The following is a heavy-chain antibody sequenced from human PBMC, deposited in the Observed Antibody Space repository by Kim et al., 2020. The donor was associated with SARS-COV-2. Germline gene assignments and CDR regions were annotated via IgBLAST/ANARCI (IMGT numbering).Heavy chain of an antibody. Sequence: ASVKVSCKASGYTFTDYYMHWVRQATGQGLEWVGRINPNSGGTTYAQKFQGRVTMTRDPSINTAYMELSSLRSDDTAVYYCARRESTGWSIDYWGQGTLVTVS. V-gene: IGHV1-2*06. CDR2: INPNSGGT. D-gene: IGHD6-19*01. CDR3: ARRESTGWSIDY. CDR1: GYTFTDYY. J-gene: IGHJ4*02.